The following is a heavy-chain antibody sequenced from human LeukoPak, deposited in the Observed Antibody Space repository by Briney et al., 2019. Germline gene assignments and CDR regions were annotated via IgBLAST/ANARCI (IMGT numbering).Heavy chain of an antibody. Sequence: GGSLRLSCAASGFTFTTYWMSWVRQAPGKGLEWVANINQDGVEKYYVASVRGRLTISRDNAKNSMYLQMNSLRAEDTAVYYCAKAGIAVAAGLDYYYGMDVWGQGTTVTVSS. CDR3: AKAGIAVAAGLDYYYGMDV. CDR1: GFTFTTYW. V-gene: IGHV3-7*05. J-gene: IGHJ6*02. D-gene: IGHD6-19*01. CDR2: INQDGVEK.